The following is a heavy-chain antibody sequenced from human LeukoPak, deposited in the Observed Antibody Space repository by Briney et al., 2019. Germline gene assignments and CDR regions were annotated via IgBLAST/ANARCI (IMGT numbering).Heavy chain of an antibody. CDR3: ARGVYIAAAQYAY. Sequence: PSETLSLTCTVSGGSISSYYWSWIRQPPGKGLEWIGYIYYSGTTNYNPPLKSRVTISVDTSKNQFSLKLSSVTAADTAVYYRARGVYIAAAQYAYWGQGTLVTVSS. V-gene: IGHV4-59*01. J-gene: IGHJ4*02. CDR1: GGSISSYY. CDR2: IYYSGTT. D-gene: IGHD6-13*01.